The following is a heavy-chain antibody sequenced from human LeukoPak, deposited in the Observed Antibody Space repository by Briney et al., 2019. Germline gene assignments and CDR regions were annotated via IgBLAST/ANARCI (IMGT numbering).Heavy chain of an antibody. CDR1: GGSISSGDYY. V-gene: IGHV4-30-4*01. CDR2: IYYSGST. D-gene: IGHD3-22*01. J-gene: IGHJ2*01. Sequence: KASETLSLTCTVSGGSISSGDYYWSWIRQPPGKGLEWIGYIYYSGSTYYNPSLKSRVTISVDTSKNQFSLKLSSVTAADTAVYYCARATYSSGYYYVVITTWYFDLWGRGTLVTVSS. CDR3: ARATYSSGYYYVVITTWYFDL.